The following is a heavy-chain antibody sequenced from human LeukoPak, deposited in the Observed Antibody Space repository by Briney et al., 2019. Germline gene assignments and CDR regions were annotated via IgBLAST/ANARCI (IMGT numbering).Heavy chain of an antibody. Sequence: GASVKVSCKASGGTFSNYAISWVRQAPGQGLEWMGRLIPFLGITNYAQKFQGRVTITADKSATTAYMELSSLRSEDTAVYYCARDPPVAGDYWGQGTLVTVSS. CDR1: GGTFSNYA. V-gene: IGHV1-69*04. J-gene: IGHJ4*02. D-gene: IGHD6-19*01. CDR3: ARDPPVAGDY. CDR2: LIPFLGIT.